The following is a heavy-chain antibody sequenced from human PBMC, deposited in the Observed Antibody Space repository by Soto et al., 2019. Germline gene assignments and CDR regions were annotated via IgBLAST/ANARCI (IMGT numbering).Heavy chain of an antibody. Sequence: PGGSLRLSCTASGFTFGDYAMSWVRQAPGKGLEWVGFIRSKAYGGTTEYAASVKGRFTISRDDSKSIAYLQMNSLKTEDTAVYYCTRERVLLWYRGGLWFDPWGQGTLVTVSS. CDR3: TRERVLLWYRGGLWFDP. CDR2: IRSKAYGGTT. V-gene: IGHV3-49*04. D-gene: IGHD3-10*01. J-gene: IGHJ5*02. CDR1: GFTFGDYA.